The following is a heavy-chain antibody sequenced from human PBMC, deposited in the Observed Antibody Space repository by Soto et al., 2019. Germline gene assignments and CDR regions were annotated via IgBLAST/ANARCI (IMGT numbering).Heavy chain of an antibody. Sequence: QVQLVQSGAEVKKPGSSVKVSCKASGGTFSSYAISWVRQAPGQGLEWMGGIIPIFGTANYAQKFKGRVTITADIPTSTDKRGLSSRGSGDAAVYYCGRGGGVGATTGWDWGQGTLVTVSS. V-gene: IGHV1-69*06. D-gene: IGHD1-26*01. CDR1: GGTFSSYA. J-gene: IGHJ4*02. CDR2: IIPIFGTA. CDR3: GRGGGVGATTGWD.